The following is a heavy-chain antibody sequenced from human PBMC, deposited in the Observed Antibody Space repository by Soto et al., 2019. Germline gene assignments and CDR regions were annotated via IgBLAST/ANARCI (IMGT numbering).Heavy chain of an antibody. D-gene: IGHD3-10*01. Sequence: QVQLQESGPGLVKPSETLSLTCTVSGASINSYYWNWIRQPPGKGLEWIGYIYSSGSTNYNPSLKSRVTISVDTSKHPLSLQLSSVTAADTAVYYCARRRGSGRDFDYWGQGTLVTVSS. J-gene: IGHJ4*02. CDR1: GASINSYY. V-gene: IGHV4-59*08. CDR2: IYSSGST. CDR3: ARRRGSGRDFDY.